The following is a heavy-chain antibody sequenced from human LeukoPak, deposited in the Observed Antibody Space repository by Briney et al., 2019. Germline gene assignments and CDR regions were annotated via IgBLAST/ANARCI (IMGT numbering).Heavy chain of an antibody. J-gene: IGHJ3*02. Sequence: SGTLSLTCGVSGGSISRSNWWSWVRQPPGKGLEWIGEIYHSGSTNYNPSLKSRVTISVDKSKHQFSLKLSSVTAADTAVYYCARDVGEIAVAGGLEAAFDIWGQGTMVTVSS. CDR1: GGSISRSNW. D-gene: IGHD6-19*01. CDR2: IYHSGST. V-gene: IGHV4-4*02. CDR3: ARDVGEIAVAGGLEAAFDI.